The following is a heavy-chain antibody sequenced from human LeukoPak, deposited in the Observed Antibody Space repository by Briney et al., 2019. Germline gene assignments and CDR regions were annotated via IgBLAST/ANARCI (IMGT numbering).Heavy chain of an antibody. Sequence: PGGSLRLSCAASGFTFSSYSMNWVRQAPGKGLEWVSSISSSSSYIYYADSVKGRFTISRDNAKNSLYLQMNSLRAEDTAVYYCARSSIVGATTTGFDYRGQGTLVTVSS. CDR2: ISSSSSYI. J-gene: IGHJ4*02. CDR1: GFTFSSYS. V-gene: IGHV3-21*01. CDR3: ARSSIVGATTTGFDY. D-gene: IGHD1-26*01.